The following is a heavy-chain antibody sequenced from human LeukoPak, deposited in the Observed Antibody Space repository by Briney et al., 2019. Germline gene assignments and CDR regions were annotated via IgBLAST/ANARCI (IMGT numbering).Heavy chain of an antibody. CDR2: IYSGGST. V-gene: IGHV3-53*01. J-gene: IGHJ6*02. D-gene: IGHD2/OR15-2a*01. CDR3: AKVLKYYYNGMDV. Sequence: GRSLRLSCAASGFTVSSNYMSWVRQAPGKGLEWVSVIYSGGSTYYADSVKGRFTISRDNSKNTLYLQMNSLRAEDTAVYFCAKVLKYYYNGMDVWGQGTTVTVSS. CDR1: GFTVSSNY.